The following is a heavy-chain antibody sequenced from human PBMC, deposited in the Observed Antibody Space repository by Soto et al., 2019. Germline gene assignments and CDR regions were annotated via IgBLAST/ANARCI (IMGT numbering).Heavy chain of an antibody. CDR2: VYATGTT. J-gene: IGHJ5*02. Sequence: CNVSGGSLRKFSWAWIRKTAGNGLEWMGRVYATGTTDYNPSLRGRVAMSVDISKKTFSLRLRSVTGADSGVYYCVRDGSKSLRDWFDPWGQGILVTVSS. CDR3: VRDGSKSLRDWFDP. V-gene: IGHV4-4*07. CDR1: GGSLRKFS.